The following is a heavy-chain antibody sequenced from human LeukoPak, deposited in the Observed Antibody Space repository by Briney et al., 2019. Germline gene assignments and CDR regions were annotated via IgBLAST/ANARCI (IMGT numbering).Heavy chain of an antibody. CDR2: MHYTGTT. D-gene: IGHD1-26*01. CDR3: ARTGGSFYFYYYMDV. J-gene: IGHJ6*03. CDR1: GYSISSGYN. Sequence: ASETLSLTCTVSGYSISSGYNWGWIRQPPGKGLEWIGSMHYTGTTYYNPSLKSRVTISVDTSKNQFSLKVSSVTAADTAVYYCARTGGSFYFYYYMDVWGKGTTVTVSS. V-gene: IGHV4-38-2*02.